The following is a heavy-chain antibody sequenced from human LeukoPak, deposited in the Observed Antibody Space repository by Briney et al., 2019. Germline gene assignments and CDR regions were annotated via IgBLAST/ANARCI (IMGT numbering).Heavy chain of an antibody. CDR3: AKGHADSSGYYYFDS. D-gene: IGHD3-22*01. CDR1: GFIFSNYG. V-gene: IGHV3-23*01. J-gene: IGHJ4*02. CDR2: IRGNAGTT. Sequence: GGTLRLSCAASGFIFSNYGMSWVRQAPGKGLEWVSAIRGNAGTTYYADSVQGRFTIFRDNSKNMLYLQMNSLRVEDTAVYYCAKGHADSSGYYYFDSWGQGTLVTVSS.